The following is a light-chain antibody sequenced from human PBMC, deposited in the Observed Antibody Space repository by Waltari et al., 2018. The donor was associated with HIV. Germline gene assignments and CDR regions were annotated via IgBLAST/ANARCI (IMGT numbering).Light chain of an antibody. CDR1: QDIKTE. CDR3: QQSHSVPFT. CDR2: AAS. Sequence: DIQMTQSPSSLSASPGDTIPITCRTSQDIKTELNWYQQKPGTAHKLLVYAASGFQSGVPARISGSGSGTDFTLTINTLQPDDSATYFCQQSHSVPFTFGAGTKVDVK. V-gene: IGKV1-39*01. J-gene: IGKJ4*01.